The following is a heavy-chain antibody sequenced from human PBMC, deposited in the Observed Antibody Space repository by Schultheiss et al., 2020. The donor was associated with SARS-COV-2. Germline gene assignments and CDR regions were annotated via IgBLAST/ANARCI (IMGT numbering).Heavy chain of an antibody. D-gene: IGHD1-14*01. J-gene: IGHJ4*02. V-gene: IGHV3-48*04. CDR1: GFTFSSYW. CDR3: AKPTTGSYSDY. CDR2: ISSGGTTI. Sequence: GGSLRLSCAASGFTFSSYWMHWVRQAPGKGLEWVSYISSGGTTIYYADSVKGRFTISRDNARNSVYLQMNSLRAEDTAVYYCAKPTTGSYSDYWGQGTLVTVSS.